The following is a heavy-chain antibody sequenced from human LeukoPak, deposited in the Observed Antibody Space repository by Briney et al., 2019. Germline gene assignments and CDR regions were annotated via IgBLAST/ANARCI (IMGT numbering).Heavy chain of an antibody. CDR3: ARVRGYCSGGKCGMDV. D-gene: IGHD2-15*01. Sequence: PGGSLRLSCAASGFTFSSYGMHWVRQAPGRGLEWVAVIWYDGSNKYYADSVKGRFTISRDNSKNSLYLQMNSLRAEDTAVYYCARVRGYCSGGKCGMDVWGQGTTVTVSS. V-gene: IGHV3-33*08. J-gene: IGHJ6*02. CDR1: GFTFSSYG. CDR2: IWYDGSNK.